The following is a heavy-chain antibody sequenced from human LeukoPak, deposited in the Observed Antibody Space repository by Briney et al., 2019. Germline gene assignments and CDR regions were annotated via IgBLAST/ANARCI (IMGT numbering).Heavy chain of an antibody. D-gene: IGHD2-15*01. CDR1: GFTFSSYW. CDR2: IWFDGSNK. CDR3: ARRGGGSCIDY. Sequence: QSGGSLRLSCAASGFTFSSYWMSWVRQAPGKGLEWVAVIWFDGSNKYYADSVKGRFTISRDNSKNTLYLQMNSLRAEDTAVYYCARRGGGSCIDYWGQGTLVTVSS. V-gene: IGHV3-33*08. J-gene: IGHJ4*02.